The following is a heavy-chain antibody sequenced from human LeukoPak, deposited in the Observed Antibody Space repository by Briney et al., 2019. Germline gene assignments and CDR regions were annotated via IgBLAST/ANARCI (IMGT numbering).Heavy chain of an antibody. CDR3: ANVPDRHFDAFDI. V-gene: IGHV3-23*01. D-gene: IGHD2-2*01. Sequence: SGGSLRLSCAASGFTFSSYAMSWVRQAPGKGLEWVSAISGSGGSTYYADSVKGRFTISRDNSKNTLYLQMNSLRAEDTAVYYCANVPDRHFDAFDIWGQGTMVTVSS. CDR1: GFTFSSYA. CDR2: ISGSGGST. J-gene: IGHJ3*02.